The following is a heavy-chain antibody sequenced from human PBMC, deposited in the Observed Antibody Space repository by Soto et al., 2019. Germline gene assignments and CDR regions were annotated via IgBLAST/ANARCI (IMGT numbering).Heavy chain of an antibody. CDR2: IYYSGST. V-gene: IGHV4-31*03. Sequence: SETLSVTCTVSGGSISSGVYYWSWIRHHPGKGLEWIGYIYYSGSTYYNPSLKSRVTISVDTSKNQFSLKLSSVTAADTAVYYCAAGGLHPFTNYYYGMDVWGQGTTVTVSS. CDR3: AAGGLHPFTNYYYGMDV. CDR1: GGSISSGVYY. J-gene: IGHJ6*02. D-gene: IGHD1-1*01.